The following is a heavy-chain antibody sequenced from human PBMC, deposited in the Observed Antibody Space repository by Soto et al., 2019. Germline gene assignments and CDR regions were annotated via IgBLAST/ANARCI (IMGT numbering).Heavy chain of an antibody. V-gene: IGHV3-30-3*01. CDR1: GFTFSSYA. CDR2: ISYDGSNK. D-gene: IGHD3-22*01. J-gene: IGHJ4*02. CDR3: ARDYCSMDYYDSSGCHLDY. Sequence: QVQLVESGGGVVQPGRSLRLSCAASGFTFSSYAMHWVRQAPGKGLEWVAVISYDGSNKYYADSVKGRFTISRDNAKNTLYLQMTSLRAEDTAVYYCARDYCSMDYYDSSGCHLDYWGQGTLVTVSS.